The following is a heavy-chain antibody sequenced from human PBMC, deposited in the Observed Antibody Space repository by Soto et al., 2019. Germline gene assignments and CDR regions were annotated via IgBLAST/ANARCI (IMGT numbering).Heavy chain of an antibody. Sequence: QVQLVQSGAEVKKPGSSVRVSCKASGGTSSSYAITWMRQAPGQGLEWMGGIIPILDTTDYAQKFQGRVTFTADESTSTVYMELSSMTSEDTAVYYCASGGTTVNRRFDFWGQGTLVTVSS. CDR3: ASGGTTVNRRFDF. CDR2: IIPILDTT. D-gene: IGHD4-4*01. V-gene: IGHV1-69*01. J-gene: IGHJ4*02. CDR1: GGTSSSYA.